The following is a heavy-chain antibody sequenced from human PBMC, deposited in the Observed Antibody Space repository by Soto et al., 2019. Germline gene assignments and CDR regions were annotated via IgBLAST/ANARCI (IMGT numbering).Heavy chain of an antibody. V-gene: IGHV4-31*03. CDR1: GGSISSGGYY. Sequence: SETLSLTCTVSGGSISSGGYYWSWIRQHPGKGLEWIGYIYYSGSTYYNPSLKSRVTISVDTSKNQFSLKLSSVTAADTAVYYCARAPDCTNGVCYDYWGQGTLVTVSS. J-gene: IGHJ4*02. CDR2: IYYSGST. CDR3: ARAPDCTNGVCYDY. D-gene: IGHD2-8*01.